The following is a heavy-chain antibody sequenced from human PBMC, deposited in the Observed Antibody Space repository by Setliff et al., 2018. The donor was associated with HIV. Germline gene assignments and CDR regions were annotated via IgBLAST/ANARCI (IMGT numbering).Heavy chain of an antibody. J-gene: IGHJ3*02. D-gene: IGHD3-10*01. V-gene: IGHV1-2*02. Sequence: GASVKVSCKASGYTFTNNFIHWVRQAPGQGLEWMGWISPYDAARKISQKFRGRVSLTTDTSINTAYMELGGLHSDDTAVYYCARGVLWFGESYDAFDIWGQGTMVTVSS. CDR2: ISPYDAAR. CDR3: ARGVLWFGESYDAFDI. CDR1: GYTFTNNF.